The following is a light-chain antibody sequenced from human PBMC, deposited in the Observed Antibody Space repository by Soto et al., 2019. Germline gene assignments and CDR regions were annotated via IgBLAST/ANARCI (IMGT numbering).Light chain of an antibody. Sequence: QSALTQPASVSGSPGPSITISCTGTSSDVGSYNLVSWYHQLPGNVPKLIIYDVSKRPSGVSNRFSGSESGNTASLTISGLQAEDEGDYYCCSYAGRTTLFGTGTKVTVL. CDR1: SSDVGSYNL. CDR2: DVS. V-gene: IGLV2-23*02. J-gene: IGLJ1*01. CDR3: CSYAGRTTL.